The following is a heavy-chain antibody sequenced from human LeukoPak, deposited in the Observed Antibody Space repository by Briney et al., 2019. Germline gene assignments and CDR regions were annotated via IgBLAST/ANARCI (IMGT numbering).Heavy chain of an antibody. Sequence: KPSETLSLTCTVSGGSISSYYWSWIRQPPGKGLEWIGYIYYSGSTNYNPSLKSRVTISVDTSKNQFSLKLSSVIAADTAVYYCARRDSTYWYFDVWGRGTLVTVSS. V-gene: IGHV4-59*01. D-gene: IGHD2/OR15-2a*01. CDR2: IYYSGST. CDR1: GGSISSYY. J-gene: IGHJ2*01. CDR3: ARRDSTYWYFDV.